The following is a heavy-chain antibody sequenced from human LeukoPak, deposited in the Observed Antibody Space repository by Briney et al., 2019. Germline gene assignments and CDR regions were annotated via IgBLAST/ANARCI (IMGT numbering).Heavy chain of an antibody. Sequence: GGSLRLSCVASGFTFSSYSMHWVRQAPGKGLVWVSRIFDDGSSTSYADSVKGRFTISRDNARNSLYLQMNSLRAEDTALYYCAKANDYGDPVDYWGQGTLVTVSS. CDR2: IFDDGSST. V-gene: IGHV3-74*01. CDR1: GFTFSSYS. D-gene: IGHD4-17*01. J-gene: IGHJ4*02. CDR3: AKANDYGDPVDY.